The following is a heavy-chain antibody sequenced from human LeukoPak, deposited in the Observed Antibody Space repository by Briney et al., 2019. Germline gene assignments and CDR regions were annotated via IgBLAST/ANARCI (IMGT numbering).Heavy chain of an antibody. CDR1: GYTFTSYG. J-gene: IGHJ4*02. CDR2: ISAYNGNT. D-gene: IGHD4-17*01. CDR3: AREPDYAPYFDY. Sequence: ASVKVSCKASGYTFTSYGISWVRQAPGQGLEWMGWISAYNGNTNYAQKLQGRVTMTTDTSTSTVYMELSSLRSEDTAVYYCAREPDYAPYFDYWGQGTLVTVSS. V-gene: IGHV1-18*01.